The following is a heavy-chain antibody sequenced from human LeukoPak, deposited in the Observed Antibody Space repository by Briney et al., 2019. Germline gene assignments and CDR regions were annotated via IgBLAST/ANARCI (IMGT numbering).Heavy chain of an antibody. Sequence: SETLSLTCAVYGGSFSGYYWSWIRQPPGKGLEWIGEINHSGSTNYNPSLKSRVTISVDTSKNQFSLKLSSVTAADTAVYYCARGRVGGATDYRGQGTLVTVSS. V-gene: IGHV4-34*01. CDR3: ARGRVGGATDY. CDR2: INHSGST. CDR1: GGSFSGYY. J-gene: IGHJ4*02. D-gene: IGHD1-26*01.